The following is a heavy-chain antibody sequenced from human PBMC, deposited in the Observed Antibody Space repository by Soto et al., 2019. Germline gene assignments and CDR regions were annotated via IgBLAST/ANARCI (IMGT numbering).Heavy chain of an antibody. D-gene: IGHD5-12*01. V-gene: IGHV3-48*02. J-gene: IGHJ6*02. CDR1: GFTFSSYS. Sequence: GGSLRLSCAASGFTFSSYSMNWVRQAPGKGLEWVSYISSSSSTIYYVDSVKGRFTISRDNAKNSLYLQMNSLRDEDTAVYYCARDPEVATIYYYYVMDVWGQGTTVTVSS. CDR2: ISSSSSTI. CDR3: ARDPEVATIYYYYVMDV.